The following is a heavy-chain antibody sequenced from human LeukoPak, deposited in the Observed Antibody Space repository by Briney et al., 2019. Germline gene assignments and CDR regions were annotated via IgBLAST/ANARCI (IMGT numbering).Heavy chain of an antibody. J-gene: IGHJ3*02. Sequence: ASVKVSCKASGYSFTSYDLSWVRQATGQGLEWMGWMNPNSGNTGYAQKLQGRVTMTTDTSTSTAYMELRSLRSDDTAVYCCARPWVFDAFDIWGQGTMVTVSS. CDR3: ARPWVFDAFDI. D-gene: IGHD1-26*01. CDR1: GYSFTSYD. V-gene: IGHV1-8*01. CDR2: MNPNSGNT.